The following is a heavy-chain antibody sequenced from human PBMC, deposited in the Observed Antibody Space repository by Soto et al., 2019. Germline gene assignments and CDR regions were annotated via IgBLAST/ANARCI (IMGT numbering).Heavy chain of an antibody. CDR3: ARVGGLGFDY. CDR2: ISTGGSNT. D-gene: IGHD5-12*01. CDR1: GFTFSSYQ. J-gene: IGHJ4*02. Sequence: PGGSLRLSCVVSGFTFSSYQMNWVRQAPGKGLEWVSYISTGGSNTYYADSVKGRFTISRDNAKNSLYLQMNSLRAEDTAVYYCARVGGLGFDYWGQGTLVTVSS. V-gene: IGHV3-48*03.